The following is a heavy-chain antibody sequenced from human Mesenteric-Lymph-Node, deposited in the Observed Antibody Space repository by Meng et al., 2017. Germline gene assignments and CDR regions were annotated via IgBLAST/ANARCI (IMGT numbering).Heavy chain of an antibody. V-gene: IGHV4-61*01. D-gene: IGHD3-22*01. CDR2: IYSSGST. J-gene: IGHJ4*02. Sequence: SETLSLTCTVSGVSISSGSYYWTWIRQPPGKGLEWVAYIYSSGSTNYSPSLNSRVTISLDTSKNQFSLNLSSVTAADTAVYYCARGNYFYDSTGSYYFDYWGQGTLVTVSS. CDR3: ARGNYFYDSTGSYYFDY. CDR1: GVSISSGSYY.